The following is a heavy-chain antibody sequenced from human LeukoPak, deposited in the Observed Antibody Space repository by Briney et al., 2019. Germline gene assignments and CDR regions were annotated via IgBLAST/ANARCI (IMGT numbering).Heavy chain of an antibody. V-gene: IGHV4-31*03. CDR2: IYYSGST. D-gene: IGHD3-3*01. Sequence: SETLSLTCTVSGGSISSGGYYWSWIRQHPGKGLEWSGYIYYSGSTYYNPSLKSRVTISVDTSKNQFSLKLSSVTAADTAVYYCARVDRITIFGVVKNYYYYMDVWGKGTTVTVSS. CDR3: ARVDRITIFGVVKNYYYYMDV. CDR1: GGSISSGGYY. J-gene: IGHJ6*03.